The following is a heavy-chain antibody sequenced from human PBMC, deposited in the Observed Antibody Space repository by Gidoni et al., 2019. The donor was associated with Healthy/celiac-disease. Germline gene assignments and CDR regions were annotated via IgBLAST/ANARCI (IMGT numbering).Heavy chain of an antibody. CDR3: ARGSLPR. J-gene: IGHJ4*02. CDR1: GVTVSSYS. CDR2: ISSSSSYI. Sequence: EVQLVESGGGLVKPGGSLRLAWTASGVTVSSYSMNGVRQAQGTGLEWVSSISSSSSYIYYADSVKGRFTISRDNAKNSLYLQMNSLRAEDTAVYYCARGSLPRWGQGTLVTVSS. V-gene: IGHV3-21*01.